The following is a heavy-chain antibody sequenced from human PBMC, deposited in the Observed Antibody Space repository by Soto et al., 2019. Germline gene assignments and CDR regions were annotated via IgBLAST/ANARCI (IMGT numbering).Heavy chain of an antibody. CDR2: IYWDDDK. CDR1: GFSLSTSGVG. J-gene: IGHJ4*02. CDR3: AHSLKRRRIMITFGGVTDFDY. Sequence: SGPTLVKPTQTLTLTCTFSGFSLSTSGVGVGWIRQPPGKALEWLALIYWDDDKRYSPSLKSRLTITKDTSKNQVVLTMTNMDPVDTATYYCAHSLKRRRIMITFGGVTDFDYWGQGTLVTVSS. V-gene: IGHV2-5*02. D-gene: IGHD3-16*01.